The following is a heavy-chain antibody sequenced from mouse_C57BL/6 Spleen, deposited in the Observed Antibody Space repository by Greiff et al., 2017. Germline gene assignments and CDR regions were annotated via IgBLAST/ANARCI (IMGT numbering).Heavy chain of an antibody. CDR2: IDPSDSYT. CDR1: GYTFTSYW. J-gene: IGHJ4*01. V-gene: IGHV1-50*01. CDR3: ARWLLQYAMDY. Sequence: QVKLQQPGAELVKPGASVKLSCKASGYTFTSYWMQWVKQRPGQGLEWIGEIDPSDSYTNYNQKFKGKATLTVDTSSSTAYMQLSSLTSEDSAVYYCARWLLQYAMDYWGQGTSVTVSS. D-gene: IGHD2-3*01.